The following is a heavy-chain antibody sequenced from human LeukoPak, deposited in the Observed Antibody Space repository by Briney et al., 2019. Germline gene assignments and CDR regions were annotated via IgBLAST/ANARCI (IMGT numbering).Heavy chain of an antibody. CDR3: ATSKWELPSPYDY. J-gene: IGHJ4*02. CDR2: IKSDGRST. Sequence: GGSLRLSCEVSGFSVSSYWMHWVRQAPGKGLVWVSRIKSDGRSTSYADSVKGRFTISRDNAKKTLYLQMDSLRDEDTAVYYCATSKWELPSPYDYWGQGTLVTVSS. V-gene: IGHV3-74*01. CDR1: GFSVSSYW. D-gene: IGHD1-26*01.